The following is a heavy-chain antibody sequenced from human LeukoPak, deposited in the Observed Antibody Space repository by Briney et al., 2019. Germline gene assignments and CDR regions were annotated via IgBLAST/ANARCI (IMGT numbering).Heavy chain of an antibody. J-gene: IGHJ4*02. CDR2: ISWNSGSI. CDR3: AKAGTTWDYFDY. D-gene: IGHD1-1*01. CDR1: GFTFDDYA. V-gene: IGHV3-9*03. Sequence: PGGSLRLSCAASGFTFDDYAMHWVRQAPGKGLEWVSGISWNSGSIGYADSVKGRFTISRDNAKDSLYLQMNSLRAEDMALYYCAKAGTTWDYFDYWGQGTQVTVSS.